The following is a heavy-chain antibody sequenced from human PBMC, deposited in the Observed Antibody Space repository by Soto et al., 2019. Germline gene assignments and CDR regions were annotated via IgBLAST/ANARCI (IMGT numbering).Heavy chain of an antibody. CDR3: ARYLEPSGWGEAFDI. CDR1: GFTVSSNY. CDR2: IYSVGST. V-gene: IGHV3-53*01. Sequence: GGSLRLSCAASGFTVSSNYMSWVRQAPGKGLEWVSVIYSVGSTYYADSVKGRFTISRDNSKNTLYHQMNSLRAEDTAVYYCARYLEPSGWGEAFDIWGQGTMVTVSS. D-gene: IGHD3-16*01. J-gene: IGHJ3*02.